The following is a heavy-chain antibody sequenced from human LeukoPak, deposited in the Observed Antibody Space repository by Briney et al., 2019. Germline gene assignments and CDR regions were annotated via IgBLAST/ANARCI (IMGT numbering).Heavy chain of an antibody. Sequence: GGSLRLSCAASGFTFRNYWMSWVRQAPGQGLEWVANIKQDGSEKYYVDSVKGRFTISRDNAKNSLYLPMNSLTAEDTAVYYCARDRSITAADFDYWGQGTLVTVSS. CDR3: ARDRSITAADFDY. V-gene: IGHV3-7*04. CDR1: GFTFRNYW. J-gene: IGHJ4*02. D-gene: IGHD6-13*01. CDR2: IKQDGSEK.